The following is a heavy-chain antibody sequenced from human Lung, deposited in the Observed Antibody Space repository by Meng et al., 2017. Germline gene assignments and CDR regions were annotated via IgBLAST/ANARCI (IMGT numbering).Heavy chain of an antibody. J-gene: IGHJ5*02. CDR3: ARASYGSGSPLGESWFDP. Sequence: QLQESGPGLVKPSETLSLTCTVPGGSISSGGYYWSWIRQHPGKGLEWIGYIHDSGSTYYNPSLKSRVTISADTSKNQFSLKLSSVTAADTAVYYCARASYGSGSPLGESWFDPWGQGTLVTVSS. D-gene: IGHD3-10*01. CDR1: GGSISSGGYY. CDR2: IHDSGST. V-gene: IGHV4-31*03.